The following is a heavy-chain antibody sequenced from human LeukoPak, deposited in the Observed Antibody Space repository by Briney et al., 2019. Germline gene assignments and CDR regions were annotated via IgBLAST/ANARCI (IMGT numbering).Heavy chain of an antibody. D-gene: IGHD2-21*01. J-gene: IGHJ6*03. V-gene: IGHV3-7*01. CDR3: ARDLSAYCGGDCYYYYYYYMDV. Sequence: PGGSLSLSCAVSGFPFSSYWMSWVRQAPGKGLEWVANIKQDGSEKYYVDSVKGRFTISRDNAKNSLYLQMNSLRAEDTAVYYCARDLSAYCGGDCYYYYYYYMDVWGKGTTVTVSS. CDR2: IKQDGSEK. CDR1: GFPFSSYW.